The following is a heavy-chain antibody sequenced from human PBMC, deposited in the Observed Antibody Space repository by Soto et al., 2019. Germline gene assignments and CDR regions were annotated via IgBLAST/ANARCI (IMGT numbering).Heavy chain of an antibody. CDR1: GGSSRSGGSS. CDR2: IYYSGNT. CDR3: VRYSSTTKRPFDY. Sequence: SETLSLTGTVSGGSSRSGGSSWGLIRHPPGKGLEWIVYIYYSGNTYLNPSLKRRVTLSVDTSKNQFSLNLSSVTAADTAVYERVRYSSTTKRPFDYWGKATLLTAS. J-gene: IGHJ4*02. V-gene: IGHV4-30-4*01. D-gene: IGHD2-2*01.